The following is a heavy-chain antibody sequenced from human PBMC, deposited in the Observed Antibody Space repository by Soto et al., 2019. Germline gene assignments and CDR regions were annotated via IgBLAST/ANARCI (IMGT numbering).Heavy chain of an antibody. D-gene: IGHD5-18*01. CDR2: IYGGGNGP. CDR1: GFTFSDFA. J-gene: IGHJ4*02. CDR3: AKMEGMDTWAYSFDY. Sequence: EVQVLESGGGLVQPGGSLRLSCAATGFTFSDFAMSWVRQAPGKRLEWVSRIYGGGNGPHYADSVKGRVTISRDNSKNTLYMQMNCLRAEDTAVYYCAKMEGMDTWAYSFDYWGQGTLVNVSS. V-gene: IGHV3-23*01.